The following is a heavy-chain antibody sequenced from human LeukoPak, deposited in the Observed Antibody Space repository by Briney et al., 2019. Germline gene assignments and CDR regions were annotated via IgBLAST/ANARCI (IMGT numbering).Heavy chain of an antibody. J-gene: IGHJ6*03. Sequence: GGSLRLSCAAPGFTFSSYSMNWVRQAPGKGLEWVSSISSSSSYIYYADSVKGRFTISRDNAKNSLYLQMNSLRAEDTAVYYCARDPGSYYYYYMDVWGKGTTVTVSS. CDR1: GFTFSSYS. CDR2: ISSSSSYI. V-gene: IGHV3-21*01. CDR3: ARDPGSYYYYYMDV.